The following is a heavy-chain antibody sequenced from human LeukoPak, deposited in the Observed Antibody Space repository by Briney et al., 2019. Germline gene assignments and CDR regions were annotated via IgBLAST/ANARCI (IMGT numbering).Heavy chain of an antibody. Sequence: PGGSLRLSCAASGFTLNNYAMTWVRQAPGKGLEWVSAVSGRGDSTYYADSVKGRFTISRDNSKNTLYLQMNSLRAEDTAVYHCAKASPAATNYYYGMDVWGQGTTVTVSS. CDR1: GFTLNNYA. V-gene: IGHV3-23*01. D-gene: IGHD2-15*01. J-gene: IGHJ6*02. CDR3: AKASPAATNYYYGMDV. CDR2: VSGRGDST.